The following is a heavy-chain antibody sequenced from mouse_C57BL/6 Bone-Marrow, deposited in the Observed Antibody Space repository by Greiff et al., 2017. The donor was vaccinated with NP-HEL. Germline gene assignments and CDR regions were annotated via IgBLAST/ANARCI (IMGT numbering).Heavy chain of an antibody. CDR1: GFTFSSYG. Sequence: EVHLVESGGDLVKPGGSLKLSCAASGFTFSSYGMSWVRQTPDKRLEWVATISSGGSYTYYPDSVKGRFTISRDNAKNILYLRISSLKSEDTAMFCCARRAITTAPWFAYWGQGTLVTVSA. V-gene: IGHV5-6*01. D-gene: IGHD1-2*01. J-gene: IGHJ3*01. CDR2: ISSGGSYT. CDR3: ARRAITTAPWFAY.